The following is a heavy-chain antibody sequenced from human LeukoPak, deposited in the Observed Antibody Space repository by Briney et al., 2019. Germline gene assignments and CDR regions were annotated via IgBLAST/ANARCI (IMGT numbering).Heavy chain of an antibody. CDR3: ARVGERDTVPGNSY. CDR2: INEDGSKK. V-gene: IGHV3-7*03. J-gene: IGHJ4*02. D-gene: IGHD4-23*01. CDR1: GFTFSRHW. Sequence: GGSLGLSCSAFGFTFSRHWMNWVRQAPGKGLDWVANINEDGSKKAYVDSVEGRFTISRDNTKNSVYLQMNGLRADDTAVYYCARVGERDTVPGNSYWGQGTLVTVSS.